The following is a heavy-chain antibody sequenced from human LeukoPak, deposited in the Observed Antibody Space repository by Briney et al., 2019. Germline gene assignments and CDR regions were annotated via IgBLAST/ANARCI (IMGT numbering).Heavy chain of an antibody. Sequence: SETLSLTCTVSGGSISSSSYYWSWIRQPPGKGLEWIGEINHSGSTNYNPSPKSRVTISVDTSKNQFSLKLSSVTAADTAVYYCARLSPPPFYYYYYYGMDVWGQGTTVTVSS. CDR3: ARLSPPPFYYYYYYGMDV. CDR1: GGSISSSSYY. CDR2: INHSGST. D-gene: IGHD2/OR15-2a*01. V-gene: IGHV4-39*07. J-gene: IGHJ6*02.